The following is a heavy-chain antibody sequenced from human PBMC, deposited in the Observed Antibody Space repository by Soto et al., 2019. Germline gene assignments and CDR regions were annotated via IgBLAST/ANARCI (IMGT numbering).Heavy chain of an antibody. CDR1: GYLFTAYS. CDR3: AREENCSGVTCYSEYFHR. J-gene: IGHJ1*01. Sequence: ASVKVSCKASGYLFTAYSMHWVRLAPGQGLEWMGVVNPSGGSTKYAQNFQGRVTMTRDTSTTTIYMELSSLRSDDTAIYCGAREENCSGVTCYSEYFHRWGQGTLVTVTS. V-gene: IGHV1-46*01. CDR2: VNPSGGST. D-gene: IGHD2-15*01.